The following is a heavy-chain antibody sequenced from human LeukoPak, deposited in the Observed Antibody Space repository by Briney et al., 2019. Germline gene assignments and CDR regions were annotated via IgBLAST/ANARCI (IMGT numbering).Heavy chain of an antibody. CDR2: ISGSGGST. Sequence: GGWRIGSWAASGLTFSSYAMSGVRKAPGKGLEWVSAISGSGGSTYYADSVKGRFTISRDNSKNTLYLQMNSLRAEDTAVYYCAKADCSSTSCYTNDYWGQGTLVTVSS. CDR1: GLTFSSYA. CDR3: AKADCSSTSCYTNDY. J-gene: IGHJ4*02. D-gene: IGHD2-2*02. V-gene: IGHV3-23*01.